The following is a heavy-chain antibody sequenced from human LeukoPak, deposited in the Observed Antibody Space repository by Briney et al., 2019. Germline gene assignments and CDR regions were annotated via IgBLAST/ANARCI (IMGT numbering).Heavy chain of an antibody. V-gene: IGHV3-11*01. Sequence: PGGSLRLSCAASGFTFSDSYMTWIRQAPGKGLELLSYISGSSSDVNYIDSVRGRFTISRDNAKNSLYLHMNSLTVEDTAVYYCSRDPRHNDYWGQGILVTVSS. J-gene: IGHJ4*02. CDR2: ISGSSSDV. CDR1: GFTFSDSY. CDR3: SRDPRHNDY.